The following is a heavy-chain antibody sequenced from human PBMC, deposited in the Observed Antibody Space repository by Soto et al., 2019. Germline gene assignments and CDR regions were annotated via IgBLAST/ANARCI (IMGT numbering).Heavy chain of an antibody. D-gene: IGHD3-22*01. CDR3: ARDRQYYYDSSGYNPNYYYYGMDV. CDR2: IYYSGST. CDR1: GGSISSGGYY. V-gene: IGHV4-31*03. J-gene: IGHJ6*02. Sequence: SETLSLTCTVSGGSISSGGYYWSWIRQHPGKGLEWIGYIYYSGSTYYNPSLKSRVTISVDTSKNQFSLKLSSVTAADTAVYYCARDRQYYYDSSGYNPNYYYYGMDVWGQGTTVTVSS.